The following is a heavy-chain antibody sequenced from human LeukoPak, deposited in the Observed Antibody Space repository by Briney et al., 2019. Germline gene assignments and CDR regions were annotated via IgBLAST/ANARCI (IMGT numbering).Heavy chain of an antibody. CDR3: ARSHYGDYLDY. V-gene: IGHV1-18*01. CDR1: GYTFTNYG. D-gene: IGHD4-17*01. J-gene: IGHJ4*02. CDR2: ISAYNGNT. Sequence: ASVKVSCKASGYTFTNYGITWVRQAPGQGLEWMGWISAYNGNTNYAQKLQGRVTMTTDTSTSTAYMELRSLKSDDTAVYYCARSHYGDYLDYWGQGTLVTVSS.